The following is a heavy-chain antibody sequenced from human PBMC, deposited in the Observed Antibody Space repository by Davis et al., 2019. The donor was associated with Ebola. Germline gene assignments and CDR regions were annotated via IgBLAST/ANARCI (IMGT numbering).Heavy chain of an antibody. Sequence: PGGSLRLSCAALAFSFGTYGMHWVRQAPGKGLEWVASMSYHGSHTSYIDSVKGRFTVYRDNSKNTLYLQMNSLRPEDTAVYFCAKEYCPDSGPYCTYFDVWGQGTQVTVSS. CDR3: AKEYCPDSGPYCTYFDV. CDR2: MSYHGSHT. J-gene: IGHJ4*02. D-gene: IGHD3-10*01. CDR1: AFSFGTYG. V-gene: IGHV3-30*18.